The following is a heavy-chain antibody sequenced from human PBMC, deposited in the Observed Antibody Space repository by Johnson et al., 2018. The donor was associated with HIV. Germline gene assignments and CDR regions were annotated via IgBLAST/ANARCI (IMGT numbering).Heavy chain of an antibody. CDR3: ARDEAAVRMVANDAFDI. D-gene: IGHD6-13*01. CDR1: GFTFDDYA. V-gene: IGHV3-9*01. J-gene: IGHJ3*02. CDR2: ISWNSGSI. Sequence: VQLVESGGGLVQPGRSLRLSCAASGFTFDDYAMHWVRQAPGKGLEWVSGISWNSGSIGYADSVEGRFTISRDNAKNSLYLQMNSLRAEDTAVYYCARDEAAVRMVANDAFDIWGQGTLVAVSS.